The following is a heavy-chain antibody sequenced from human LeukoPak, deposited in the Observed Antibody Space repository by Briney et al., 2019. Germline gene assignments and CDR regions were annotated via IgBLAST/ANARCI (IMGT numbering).Heavy chain of an antibody. CDR2: IKSKTDGGTT. V-gene: IGHV3-15*01. D-gene: IGHD3-22*01. Sequence: GGSLRLSCAASGFTFSTYYMSWVRQAPGTGLEWVGRIKSKTDGGTTDYAAPVKGRFTIFRDDSKNTLYLQMNSLTTEDTAVYYCTTDASAYYDISTYYPWGQGTLVTVSS. J-gene: IGHJ4*02. CDR1: GFTFSTYY. CDR3: TTDASAYYDISTYYP.